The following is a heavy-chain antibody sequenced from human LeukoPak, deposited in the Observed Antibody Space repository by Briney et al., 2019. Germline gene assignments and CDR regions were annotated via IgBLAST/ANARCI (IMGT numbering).Heavy chain of an antibody. CDR1: GFTFGDYA. J-gene: IGHJ4*02. V-gene: IGHV3-49*04. CDR2: VRTKVNGGTT. Sequence: GGSLRLSCIASGFTFGDYAMSWVRQAPGKGLEWVGFVRTKVNGGTTEYAASVKGRFIISRDDSKSIAYLQMNSLKTEDTAVYYCTREDRTDYWGQGTLGTVSS. CDR3: TREDRTDY.